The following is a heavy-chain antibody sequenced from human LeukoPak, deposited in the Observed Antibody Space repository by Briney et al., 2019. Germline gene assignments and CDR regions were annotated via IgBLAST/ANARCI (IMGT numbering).Heavy chain of an antibody. CDR3: ARVGLFDAFDI. D-gene: IGHD3-10*02. V-gene: IGHV4-30-2*01. CDR1: GGSISSDGYY. Sequence: NPSETLSLTCTVSGGSISSDGYYWSWIRQPPGKGLEWIGHIYRSGSTYYNPSLESRVTISVDRSKNQFSLKLSSVTAADTAVYYCARVGLFDAFDIWGQGTMVTVSS. CDR2: IYRSGST. J-gene: IGHJ3*02.